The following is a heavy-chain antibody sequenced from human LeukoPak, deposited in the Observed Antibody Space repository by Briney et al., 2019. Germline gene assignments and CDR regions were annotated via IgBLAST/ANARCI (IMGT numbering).Heavy chain of an antibody. CDR2: IIPFFGTA. CDR1: GGTFSSSA. CDR3: ARHTTATASNFEYFDL. J-gene: IGHJ2*01. D-gene: IGHD4-11*01. Sequence: SVTVSCKASGGTFSSSAISWVRQAPGQGLEWMGGIIPFFGTANYAQTFQGRVTVTTDESTSAAYMDLSSLGADDTAVYYCARHTTATASNFEYFDLWGRGTLVTVSS. V-gene: IGHV1-69*05.